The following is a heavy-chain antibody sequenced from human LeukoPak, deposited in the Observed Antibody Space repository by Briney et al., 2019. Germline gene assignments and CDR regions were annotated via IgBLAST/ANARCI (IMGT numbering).Heavy chain of an antibody. V-gene: IGHV3-48*04. CDR2: IGRGIT. CDR3: ARDAPAGEKPEYFFDY. CDR1: GFTFSSYA. J-gene: IGHJ4*02. Sequence: GRSLRLSCAASGFTFSSYAMNWVRQAPGKGLEWVSHIGRGITYADSVKGRFTISRDNAKNSVYLQMNSLRAEDTAVYYCARDAPAGEKPEYFFDYWGQGTLVTVSS.